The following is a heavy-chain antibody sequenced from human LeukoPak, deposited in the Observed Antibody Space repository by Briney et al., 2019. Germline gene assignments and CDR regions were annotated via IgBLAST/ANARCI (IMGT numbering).Heavy chain of an antibody. CDR2: IYYSGST. Sequence: PSETLSLTCTVSGGSISTYFWSWIRQPPGKGLEWIGYIYYSGSTNYNPSLKSRVTISLDTSKNQFSLKLSSVTAADTALYYCARDRGGSYMYFQHWGQGTLVTVSS. D-gene: IGHD1-26*01. CDR3: ARDRGGSYMYFQH. V-gene: IGHV4-59*01. CDR1: GGSISTYF. J-gene: IGHJ1*01.